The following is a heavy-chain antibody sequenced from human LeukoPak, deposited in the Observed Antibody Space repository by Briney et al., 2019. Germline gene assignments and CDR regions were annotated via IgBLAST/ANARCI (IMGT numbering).Heavy chain of an antibody. CDR3: ARLNTAMFDY. CDR1: GYSFTSYW. CDR2: IYPGDSDT. D-gene: IGHD5-18*01. V-gene: IGHV5-51*01. Sequence: GESLKISWSGSGYSFTSYWLGWVREMSGKGLEWMGIIYPGDSDTRYSPSFQGQVTISADKSISTAYLQWSSLKASDTAMYYCARLNTAMFDYWGQGTLVTVSS. J-gene: IGHJ4*02.